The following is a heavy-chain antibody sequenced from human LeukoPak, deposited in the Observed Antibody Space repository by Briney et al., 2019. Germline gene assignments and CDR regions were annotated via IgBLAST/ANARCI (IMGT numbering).Heavy chain of an antibody. J-gene: IGHJ3*02. CDR1: GFTFSAYA. CDR2: ISGSGGST. V-gene: IGHV3-23*01. CDR3: AKHKAGQGATRNDDAFDI. Sequence: GGSLRLSCAASGFTFSAYAMSWVRQAPGKALEWFSVISGSGGSTYSARSVKGRFTISRDNSKNTLYLQMSSLRAEDTAVNYCAKHKAGQGATRNDDAFDIWGQGTRVTVSS. D-gene: IGHD1-26*01.